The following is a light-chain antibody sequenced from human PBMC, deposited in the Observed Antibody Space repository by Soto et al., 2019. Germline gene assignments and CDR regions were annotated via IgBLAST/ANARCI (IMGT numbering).Light chain of an antibody. J-gene: IGLJ1*01. CDR2: DVS. CDR1: SSDVGAFNY. CDR3: ASYTTSSTYV. Sequence: QSALTQPASVSGSPGQSIAISCTGTSSDVGAFNYVSWYQQHPGKAPKFMIFDVSSRPSGVSDRFSGSKSGNTASLTISGLQTEDEADYYCASYTTSSTYVFGTVTKLTVL. V-gene: IGLV2-14*03.